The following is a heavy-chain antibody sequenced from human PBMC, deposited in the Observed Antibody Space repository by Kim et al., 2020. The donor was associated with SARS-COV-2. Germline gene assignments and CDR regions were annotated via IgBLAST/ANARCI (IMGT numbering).Heavy chain of an antibody. CDR3: ARWTTAEIPPEAFDI. CDR2: IIPNFDKA. CDR1: GGTFSSYS. V-gene: IGHV1-69*13. J-gene: IGHJ3*02. Sequence: SVKVSCKASGGTFSSYSMTWVRQAPGQGVEWMGGIIPNFDKANYAQKFQGRVTITADESTSTAYMKLSSLRSEDTAVYYCARWTTAEIPPEAFDIWGQGAMLTVSS. D-gene: IGHD1-1*01.